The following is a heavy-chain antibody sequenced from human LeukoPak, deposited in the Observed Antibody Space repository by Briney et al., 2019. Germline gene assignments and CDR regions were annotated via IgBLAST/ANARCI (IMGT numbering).Heavy chain of an antibody. D-gene: IGHD5-18*01. CDR2: IYYSGST. V-gene: IGHV4-39*02. CDR3: ARDGDVDTAMVFDY. CDR1: GGSISSSSYY. J-gene: IGHJ4*02. Sequence: SETLSLTCTVSGGSISSSSYYWGWIRQPPGKGLEWIGSIYYSGSTYYNPSLKSRVTISVDTSKNQFSLKLSSVTAADTAVYYCARDGDVDTAMVFDYWGQGTLVTVSS.